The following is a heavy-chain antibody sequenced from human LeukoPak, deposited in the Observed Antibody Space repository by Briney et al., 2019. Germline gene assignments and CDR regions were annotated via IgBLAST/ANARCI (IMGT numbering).Heavy chain of an antibody. V-gene: IGHV1-18*01. CDR3: ARDPLSSSTSWNWFDP. D-gene: IGHD2-2*01. J-gene: IGHJ5*02. CDR2: ISAYNGNT. Sequence: ASVKVSCTASGYTFTSYGISWVRQAPGQGLEWMGWISAYNGNTDYAQKLQGRVTMTTDTSTSTAYMELRSLRSDDTAVYYCARDPLSSSTSWNWFDPWGQGTLVTVSS. CDR1: GYTFTSYG.